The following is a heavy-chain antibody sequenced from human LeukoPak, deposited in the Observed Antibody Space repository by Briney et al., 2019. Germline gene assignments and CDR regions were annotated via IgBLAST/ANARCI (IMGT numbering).Heavy chain of an antibody. D-gene: IGHD4-17*01. CDR3: ARDLEMTTVDY. V-gene: IGHV1-2*02. Sequence: ASVKVSRQASGYTFTGHNMCWLRPAPAQGLGWMGWINTKSGGTDYAQRCRGRVTMTGDTSISTVYMELSRLKSDAAAVYYCARDLEMTTVDYWGQGTLVTVSS. CDR1: GYTFTGHN. CDR2: INTKSGGT. J-gene: IGHJ4*02.